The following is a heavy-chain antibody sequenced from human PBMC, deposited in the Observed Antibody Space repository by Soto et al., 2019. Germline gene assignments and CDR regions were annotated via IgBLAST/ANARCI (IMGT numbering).Heavy chain of an antibody. Sequence: SVKVSFKASQYTFTNYYLHWVRQAPRQRPEWMGWINNGGGTNYAQKFQGRLTMNRYTTITTAYMELSRLISDDTGFYYCATSSDSSPLLDYCGEGTLVTGS. CDR3: ATSSDSSPLLDY. CDR1: QYTFTNYY. V-gene: IGHV1-2*02. CDR2: INNGGGT. D-gene: IGHD6-19*01. J-gene: IGHJ4*02.